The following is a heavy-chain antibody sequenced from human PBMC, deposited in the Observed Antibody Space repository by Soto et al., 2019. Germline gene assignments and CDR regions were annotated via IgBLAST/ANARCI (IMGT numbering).Heavy chain of an antibody. CDR1: GGSVISNNW. V-gene: IGHV4-4*02. CDR3: ARDPRGADRSSYSGIDE. CDR2: IYFRGNT. Sequence: SETLSLTCAVSGGSVISNNWWSWVRQPAGKGLEWIGEIYFRGNTNYNPSLESRVSISVDKSKNQFSLKLTSVTAADTAAYYCARDPRGADRSSYSGIDEWGQGALVTVSS. J-gene: IGHJ4*02. D-gene: IGHD3-22*01.